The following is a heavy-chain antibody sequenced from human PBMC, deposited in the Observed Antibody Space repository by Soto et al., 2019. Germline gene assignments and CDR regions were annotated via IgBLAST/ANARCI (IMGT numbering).Heavy chain of an antibody. J-gene: IGHJ6*02. D-gene: IGHD3-16*01. V-gene: IGHV1-18*01. CDR1: GYSFTRYG. Sequence: ASVKVACKASGYSFTRYGIGWARQAPGQGLEWMGWINAYNGNTNYAQNLQGRLTLTTDTSTTTAYMELSSLRSNDTAIYYCAMVDVYVTPSPQDVWGQGTTVTVSS. CDR3: AMVDVYVTPSPQDV. CDR2: INAYNGNT.